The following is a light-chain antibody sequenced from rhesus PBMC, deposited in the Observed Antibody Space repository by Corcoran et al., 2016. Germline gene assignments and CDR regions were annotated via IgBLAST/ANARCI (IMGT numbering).Light chain of an antibody. J-gene: IGKJ2*01. V-gene: IGKV1-43*02. CDR2: KAS. CDR1: QGISTY. CDR3: LQYDSDPYS. Sequence: DIQMTQSPSSLSASVGDRVTITCRASQGISTYLNWYQQKPGKAPTRLIYKASTLESGVPSRFSGTGSWTDFTLPICSLPPADFATYYCLQYDSDPYSFGQGTKVGIK.